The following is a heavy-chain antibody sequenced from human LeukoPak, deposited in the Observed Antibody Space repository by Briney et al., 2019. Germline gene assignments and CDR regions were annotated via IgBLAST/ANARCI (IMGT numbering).Heavy chain of an antibody. V-gene: IGHV4-39*01. J-gene: IGHJ4*02. CDR1: GGSISSSSYY. Sequence: SETLSLTCTVSGGSISSSSYYWGWIRQPPGKGLEWIGSIYYSGSTYYNPSLKSRVTISVDTSKNQFSLKLSSVTAADTAVYYCARLPIYGSGSYRADYWGQGTLVTVSS. CDR3: ARLPIYGSGSYRADY. D-gene: IGHD3-10*01. CDR2: IYYSGST.